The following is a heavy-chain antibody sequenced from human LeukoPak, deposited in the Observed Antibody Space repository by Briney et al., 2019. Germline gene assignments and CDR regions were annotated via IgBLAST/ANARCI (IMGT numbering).Heavy chain of an antibody. Sequence: SETLSLTCAVSGGSISSGGYSWSWIRQPPGKGLEWIGYIYHSGSTYYNPSLKSRVTISVDTSKNQFSLKLSSVTAADTAVYYCARGGEQWRLGFFDYWGQGTLVTVSS. CDR1: GGSISSGGYS. CDR2: IYHSGST. V-gene: IGHV4-30-2*01. D-gene: IGHD6-19*01. J-gene: IGHJ4*02. CDR3: ARGGEQWRLGFFDY.